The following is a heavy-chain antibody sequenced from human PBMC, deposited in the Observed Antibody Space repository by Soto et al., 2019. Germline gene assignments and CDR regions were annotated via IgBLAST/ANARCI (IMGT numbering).Heavy chain of an antibody. CDR1: GYVITNGYH. CDR3: TRIYCTTASCFINGMDV. J-gene: IGHJ6*02. Sequence: PSETLSLTCAVSGYVITNGYHWGLIRQPPGKELEWIGTISHSGDTYYNPSLKSRVTISIDTAKNHLSLILSSVTAADMATYYCTRIYCTTASCFINGMDVWGQGTTVTVSS. D-gene: IGHD2-2*01. CDR2: ISHSGDT. V-gene: IGHV4-38-2*01.